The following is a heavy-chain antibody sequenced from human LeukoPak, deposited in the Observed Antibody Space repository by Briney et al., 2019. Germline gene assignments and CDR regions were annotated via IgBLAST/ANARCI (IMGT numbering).Heavy chain of an antibody. CDR1: GFTFSSYA. CDR3: TKEWGRYSYGDV. Sequence: GGSLRLSCAASGFTFSSYAMSWVRQAPGKGLEWVAVVSNDGSKKYYGDSVKGRFTISRDNSKNMVYLQMNSLRGEDTAVYYCTKEWGRYSYGDVWGQGTLVTVAS. D-gene: IGHD5-18*01. J-gene: IGHJ4*02. V-gene: IGHV3-30*18. CDR2: VSNDGSKK.